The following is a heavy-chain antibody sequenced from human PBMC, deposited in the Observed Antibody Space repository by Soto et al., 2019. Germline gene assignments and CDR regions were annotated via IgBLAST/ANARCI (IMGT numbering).Heavy chain of an antibody. CDR2: INAGNGNT. J-gene: IGHJ6*02. CDR1: GYTFTSYA. D-gene: IGHD6-6*01. CDR3: ARVLEGASSSWLGTYYYGMDV. Sequence: GASVKVSCKASGYTFTSYAMHWVRQAPGQRLEWMGWINAGNGNTKYSQKFQGRVTITRDTSASTAYMELSSLRSEDTAVYYCARVLEGASSSWLGTYYYGMDVWGQGATVTASS. V-gene: IGHV1-3*01.